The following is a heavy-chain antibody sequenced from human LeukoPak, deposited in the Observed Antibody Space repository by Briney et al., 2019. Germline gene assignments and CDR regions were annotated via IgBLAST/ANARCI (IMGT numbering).Heavy chain of an antibody. CDR1: GYTFTDYY. CDR3: ARALYDWNDVGNDY. Sequence: ASVKVSCKASGYTFTDYYMHWVRQGPGQGLEWMGWINPNSGGTNYAQKFQDRVTMTRDTSISTAYMELSTLRSDDTAVYYCARALYDWNDVGNDYWGLGTLVTVSS. J-gene: IGHJ4*02. D-gene: IGHD1-1*01. V-gene: IGHV1-2*02. CDR2: INPNSGGT.